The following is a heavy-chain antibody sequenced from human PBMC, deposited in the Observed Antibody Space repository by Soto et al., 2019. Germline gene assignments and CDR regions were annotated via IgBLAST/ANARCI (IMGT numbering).Heavy chain of an antibody. CDR3: ARHRQYDFWSAEYYYGMDV. Sequence: RXWIGWVGQRPGKGLDWMRIIYPGDSDTSYSPSFQGQVTISADKSISTAYLQWSSLKASDTAMYYCARHRQYDFWSAEYYYGMDVWGQGTTVTVSS. CDR1: RXW. V-gene: IGHV5-51*01. D-gene: IGHD3-3*01. CDR2: IYPGDSDT. J-gene: IGHJ6*01.